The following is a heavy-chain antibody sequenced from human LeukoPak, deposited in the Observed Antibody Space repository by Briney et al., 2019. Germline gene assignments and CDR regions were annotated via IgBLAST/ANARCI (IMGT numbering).Heavy chain of an antibody. Sequence: SETLSLTCTVSGGSISRYYWSWIRQPPGKGLEWIGYISYSGSTNYNPSLKSRVTISVDTSKNQFSLELSSVTAADTAVYYCASNKGQWLFSDWGQGTLVTVSS. CDR3: ASNKGQWLFSD. CDR2: ISYSGST. CDR1: GGSISRYY. D-gene: IGHD6-19*01. V-gene: IGHV4-59*08. J-gene: IGHJ4*02.